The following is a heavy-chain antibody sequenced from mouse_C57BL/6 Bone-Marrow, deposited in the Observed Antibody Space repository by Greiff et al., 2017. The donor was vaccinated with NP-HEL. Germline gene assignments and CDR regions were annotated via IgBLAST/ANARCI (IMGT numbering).Heavy chain of an antibody. CDR2: IYPRSGNT. CDR3: ARGWLLRIAY. D-gene: IGHD2-3*01. CDR1: GYTFTSYG. Sequence: VQPQQSGAELARPGASVKLSCKASGYTFTSYGISWVKQRTGQGLEWIGEIYPRSGNTYYNEKFKGKATLTADKSSSTAYMELRSLTSEDSAVYFCARGWLLRIAYWGQGTLVTVSA. J-gene: IGHJ3*01. V-gene: IGHV1-81*01.